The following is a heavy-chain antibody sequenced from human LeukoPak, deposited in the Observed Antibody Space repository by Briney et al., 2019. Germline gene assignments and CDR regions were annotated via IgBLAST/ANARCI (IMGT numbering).Heavy chain of an antibody. V-gene: IGHV3-11*01. CDR1: GFTFSDYY. CDR3: ARDRGYGSGSYYSRRAAFDI. Sequence: GGSLRLSCAASGFTFSDYYMSWIRQAPGKGLAWVSYISSSGSTIYYADSVKGRFTISRDNAKNSLYLQMNSLRAEDTAVYYCARDRGYGSGSYYSRRAAFDIWGQGTMVTVSS. CDR2: ISSSGSTI. J-gene: IGHJ3*02. D-gene: IGHD3-10*01.